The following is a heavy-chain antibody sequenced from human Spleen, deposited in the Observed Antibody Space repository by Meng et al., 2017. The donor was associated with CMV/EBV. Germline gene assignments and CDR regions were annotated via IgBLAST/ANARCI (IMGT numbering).Heavy chain of an antibody. J-gene: IGHJ3*02. CDR2: IRYDGSNK. CDR3: TKDQGCSSSSCYRGAFDI. CDR1: FSSYG. V-gene: IGHV3-30*02. D-gene: IGHD2-2*02. Sequence: FSSYGMHWVRQAPGKGLEWVAFIRYDGSNKYYADSVKGRFTISRDNSKNTLYLQMNSLGAEDTAVYYCTKDQGCSSSSCYRGAFDIWGQGTMVTVSS.